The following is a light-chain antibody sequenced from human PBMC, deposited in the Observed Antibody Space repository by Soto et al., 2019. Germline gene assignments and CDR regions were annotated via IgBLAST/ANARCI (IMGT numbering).Light chain of an antibody. Sequence: DIRLTQSPSSLSASVGDSVTMTCRASQSMLSLLSWYQKKPGKAPKLLIYGASTLHSGVPSRFSGSGSGTDFTLTIPSLQPGDFAAYFCQQSFSPPYTFGQGTKLET. CDR1: QSMLSL. J-gene: IGKJ2*01. CDR3: QQSFSPPYT. V-gene: IGKV1-39*01. CDR2: GAS.